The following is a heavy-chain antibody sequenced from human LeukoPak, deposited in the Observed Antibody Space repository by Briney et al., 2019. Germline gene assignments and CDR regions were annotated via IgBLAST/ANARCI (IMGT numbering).Heavy chain of an antibody. V-gene: IGHV4-59*05. CDR1: GGSISSYY. Sequence: PSETLSLTCTVSGGSISSYYWSWIRQPAGKGLEWLGAISYSANSYYSPSHKSRVTISIDMSKNQFSLRLSSVTAADTAFYYCARQCSSISCPIDYWGQGNLVTVSS. CDR3: ARQCSSISCPIDY. J-gene: IGHJ4*02. D-gene: IGHD2-2*01. CDR2: ISYSANS.